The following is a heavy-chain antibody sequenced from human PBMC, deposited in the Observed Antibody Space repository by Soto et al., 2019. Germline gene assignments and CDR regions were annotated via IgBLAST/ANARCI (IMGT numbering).Heavy chain of an antibody. J-gene: IGHJ4*02. Sequence: QVQLVESGGGVVQPGRSLRLSCAASGFTFSSYAMHWVRQAPVKGLEWVAVISYDGSNKYYADSVKGRFTISRDNSKNTLYLQMNSLRAEDTAVYYCARDITRFGELLYNWGQGTLVTVSS. CDR1: GFTFSSYA. CDR3: ARDITRFGELLYN. CDR2: ISYDGSNK. D-gene: IGHD3-10*01. V-gene: IGHV3-30*04.